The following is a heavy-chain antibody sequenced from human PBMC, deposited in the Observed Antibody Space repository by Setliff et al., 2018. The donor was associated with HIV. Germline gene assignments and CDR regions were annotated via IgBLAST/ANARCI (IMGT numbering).Heavy chain of an antibody. J-gene: IGHJ3*02. Sequence: SVKVSCKPPGHTFTNYDIHWMRRAPGQGLEWMGWMNPNSGVSGYALKFHDRVTMTRDTSITTLYVELSSLTSEDTAVYYCARVGPESLPYTWDDEADTFDIWGQGTMVT. V-gene: IGHV1-8*01. D-gene: IGHD1-1*01. CDR3: ARVGPESLPYTWDDEADTFDI. CDR1: GHTFTNYD. CDR2: MNPNSGVS.